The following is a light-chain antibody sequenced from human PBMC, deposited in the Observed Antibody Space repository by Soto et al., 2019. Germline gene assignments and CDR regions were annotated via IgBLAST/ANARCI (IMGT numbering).Light chain of an antibody. CDR2: GAS. J-gene: IGKJ4*01. CDR3: QQDDTSPLT. CDR1: QSVSSNY. Sequence: EVVLTQSPGTLSLSPGERATLSCRASQSVSSNYLAWYQQKPGRAPRLLIFGASNRAAGIPDRFSGSASGTDFTLTISGLEPEDFAVYYCQQDDTSPLTFGGGTKVDI. V-gene: IGKV3-20*01.